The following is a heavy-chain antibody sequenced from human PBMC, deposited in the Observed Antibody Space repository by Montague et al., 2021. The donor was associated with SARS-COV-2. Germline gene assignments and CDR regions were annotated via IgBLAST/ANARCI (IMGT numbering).Heavy chain of an antibody. J-gene: IGHJ4*02. CDR3: ARAGTYYDILTGYAESGYFDY. V-gene: IGHV3-21*01. Sequence: SLSLSCAASGFTFSSYSMNWVRQAPRKGLEWVSSISSSSSYIYYADSVKGRFTISRDNAKNSLYLQMNSLRAEDTAVYYCARAGTYYDILTGYAESGYFDYWGQGTLVTVSS. CDR1: GFTFSSYS. D-gene: IGHD3-9*01. CDR2: ISSSSSYI.